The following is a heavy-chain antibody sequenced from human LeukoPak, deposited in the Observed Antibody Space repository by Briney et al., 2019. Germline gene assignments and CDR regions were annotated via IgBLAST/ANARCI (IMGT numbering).Heavy chain of an antibody. CDR3: ARGSLTMMLVVFDF. J-gene: IGHJ4*02. CDR2: INSDGSEK. Sequence: GGSLRLSCAASGFPFTSHWLSWFRQSPGRGLEWVAHINSDGSEKNYVDSVKGRFTISRDNAKNSLYPQLNSLRAEDTAVYYCARGSLTMMLVVFDFWGQGTLVTVSS. V-gene: IGHV3-7*01. D-gene: IGHD3-22*01. CDR1: GFPFTSHW.